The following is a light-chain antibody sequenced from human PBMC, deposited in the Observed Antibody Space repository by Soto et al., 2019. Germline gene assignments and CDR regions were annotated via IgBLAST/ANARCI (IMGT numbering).Light chain of an antibody. CDR1: QSISSS. V-gene: IGKV3-15*01. Sequence: TLSVSPGERATLSCRASQSISSSLAWYQQKPGQPPRLLIYGASTRATGVSAGFSGSGSGTEFTLAISSLQSEDFAVYYCQQYDNWPSCSFGQGTK. J-gene: IGKJ1*01. CDR3: QQYDNWPSCS. CDR2: GAS.